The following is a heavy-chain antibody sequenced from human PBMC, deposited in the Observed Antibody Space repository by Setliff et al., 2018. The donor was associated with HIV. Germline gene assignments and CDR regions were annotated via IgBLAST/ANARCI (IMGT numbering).Heavy chain of an antibody. CDR3: VKGAGGYYDF. Sequence: ASVKVSCKASGYTLTGYYMHWVRLAPGQGLEWMGWINPKSGDTTYAQRLQGRVTMTRDTSINTAYMELNRLLYDDTALYYCVKGAGGYYDFWSQGTLVTVSS. V-gene: IGHV1-2*02. J-gene: IGHJ4*02. D-gene: IGHD2-15*01. CDR2: INPKSGDT. CDR1: GYTLTGYY.